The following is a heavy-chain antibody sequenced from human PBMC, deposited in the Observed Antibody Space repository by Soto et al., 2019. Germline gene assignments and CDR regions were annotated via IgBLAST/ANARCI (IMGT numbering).Heavy chain of an antibody. CDR3: ARGYCSGGSCHYNWFDP. V-gene: IGHV1-18*01. CDR1: GYTFTSYG. CDR2: ISAYNGNT. J-gene: IGHJ5*02. D-gene: IGHD2-15*01. Sequence: ASVKVSCKASGYTFTSYGISWVRQAPGQGLEWMGWISAYNGNTNYAQKLQGRVTMTTDTSTSTAYMELRSLRSDDTAVYYCARGYCSGGSCHYNWFDPWGQGTLVTVSS.